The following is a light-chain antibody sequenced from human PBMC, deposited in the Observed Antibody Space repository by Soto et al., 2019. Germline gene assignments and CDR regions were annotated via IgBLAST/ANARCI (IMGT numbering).Light chain of an antibody. V-gene: IGKV1-5*01. Sequence: DIPMTQSPSTLSPSVGDRVSITCRASQSVDRYLAWYQQKPGKAPHLLIYDASSLESGVPSRFSGSGSGTEFTLTISSLQPDDFTTFYCQQYKDYTWTFGQGTKVEV. J-gene: IGKJ1*01. CDR1: QSVDRY. CDR2: DAS. CDR3: QQYKDYTWT.